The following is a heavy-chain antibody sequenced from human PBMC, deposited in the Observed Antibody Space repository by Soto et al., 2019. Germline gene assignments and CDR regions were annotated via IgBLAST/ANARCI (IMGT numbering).Heavy chain of an antibody. J-gene: IGHJ4*02. CDR1: GYTFTSYD. V-gene: IGHV1-8*01. D-gene: IGHD5-18*01. Sequence: QVQLVQSGAEVKKPGASVKVSCKASGYTFTSYDINWVRQATGQGLEWMGWMNPNSGNTGYAQKFQGIVTMTRNTSISTAYMELSSLRSEDTAVYYCAIHPAMVYYFAYWGQGTLVTVSS. CDR3: AIHPAMVYYFAY. CDR2: MNPNSGNT.